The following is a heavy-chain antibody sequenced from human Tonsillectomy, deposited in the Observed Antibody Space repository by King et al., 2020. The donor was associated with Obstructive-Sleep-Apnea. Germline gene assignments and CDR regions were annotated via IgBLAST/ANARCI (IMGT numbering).Heavy chain of an antibody. J-gene: IGHJ2*01. CDR2: IYHSGLT. D-gene: IGHD3-16*01. CDR3: ARGSTIITLRHLRTYWYFDL. CDR1: GGSIRSSNW. Sequence: QLQESGPGLVKPSGTLSLTCAVSGGSIRSSNWWSWVRQPPGKGLEWIGDIYHSGLTNYSPSLKSRVTISVDKSNNQFSLKLTSLTAADTAMYYCARGSTIITLRHLRTYWYFDLWGRGTLVTVSS. V-gene: IGHV4-4*02.